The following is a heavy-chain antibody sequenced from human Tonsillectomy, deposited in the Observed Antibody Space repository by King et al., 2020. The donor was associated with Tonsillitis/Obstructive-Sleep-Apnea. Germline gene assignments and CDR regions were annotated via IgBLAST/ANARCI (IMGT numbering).Heavy chain of an antibody. D-gene: IGHD6-13*01. CDR1: GFTFSSYG. Sequence: VQLVESGGGVVQPGRSLRLSCAASGFTFSSYGMHWVRQAPVKGLEWVAVISYEGSNIYYGDSLEGLTISRDNSKNTLYLQMNSLRAEDTAVYYCAKGEASGTDLYFDPWGRGTLVTVSS. J-gene: IGHJ2*01. CDR3: AKGEASGTDLYFDP. CDR2: ISYEGSNI. V-gene: IGHV3-30*18.